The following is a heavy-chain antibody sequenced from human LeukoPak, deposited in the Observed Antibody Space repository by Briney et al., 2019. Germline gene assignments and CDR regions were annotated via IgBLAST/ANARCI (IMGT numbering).Heavy chain of an antibody. CDR1: GFTFSSYE. D-gene: IGHD5-18*01. Sequence: GGSLRLSCAASGFTFSSYEMPWVRQAPGKGLEYISYISHSGGNVYYADSVKGRFTISRDNAKNSVYLQMDSLRAEDTAVYYCVRDQGKHSHGHGDYCGEGSLVT. CDR2: ISHSGGNV. CDR3: VRDQGKHSHGHGDY. J-gene: IGHJ4*02. V-gene: IGHV3-48*03.